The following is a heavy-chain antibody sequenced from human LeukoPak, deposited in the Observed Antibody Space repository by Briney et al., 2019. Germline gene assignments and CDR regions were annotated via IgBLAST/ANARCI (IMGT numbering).Heavy chain of an antibody. CDR2: INPNSGAT. V-gene: IGHV1-2*02. D-gene: IGHD2-2*03. CDR3: ARDGYCRGSSCPFQH. Sequence: ASVKVSCKASGYTFIAYYMFWVRQAPGQGVEWMGWINPNSGATGHAQKFQGRVTMTRDTSISTSYMEVTGLRSDDTAVYFCARDGYCRGSSCPFQHWGQGTMVTVSS. CDR1: GYTFIAYY. J-gene: IGHJ1*01.